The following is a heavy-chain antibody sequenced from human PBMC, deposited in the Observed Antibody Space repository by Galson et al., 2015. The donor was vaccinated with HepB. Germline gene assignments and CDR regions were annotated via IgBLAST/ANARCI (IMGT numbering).Heavy chain of an antibody. D-gene: IGHD6-13*01. CDR3: ARTLAAAGRAPKAPHSFDY. V-gene: IGHV1-3*01. CDR1: GYTFTSYA. Sequence: SVKVSCKASGYTFTSYAMHWVRQAPGQRLEWMGWINAGNGNTKYSQKFQGRVTITRDTSASTAYMELSSLRSEDTAVYYCARTLAAAGRAPKAPHSFDYWCQGTLVTASS. J-gene: IGHJ4*02. CDR2: INAGNGNT.